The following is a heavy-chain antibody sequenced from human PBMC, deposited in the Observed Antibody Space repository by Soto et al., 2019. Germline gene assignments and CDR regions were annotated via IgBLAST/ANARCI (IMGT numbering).Heavy chain of an antibody. CDR2: IIPIFGTA. CDR3: AKHDLRFLFRIRFYYYYGMDV. V-gene: IGHV1-69*13. D-gene: IGHD3-3*01. Sequence: SVKVSCKASGGTFSSYAISWVRQAPGQGLEWMGGIIPIFGTANYAQKFQGRVTITADESTSTAYMELSSLRSEDTAVYYCAKHDLRFLFRIRFYYYYGMDVWGQGTTVTVSS. CDR1: GGTFSSYA. J-gene: IGHJ6*02.